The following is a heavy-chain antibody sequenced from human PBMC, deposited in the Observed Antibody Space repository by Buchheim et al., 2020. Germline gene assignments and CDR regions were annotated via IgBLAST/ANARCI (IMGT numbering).Heavy chain of an antibody. Sequence: QVQLVQSGAEVKKPGASVKVSCKASGYTFTGYYMHWVRQAPGQGLEWMGWINPNSGGTNYAQKFQGWVTLTRDTSISTAAMELSRLRSDDTAVYYCARDDRSSVTIFGVVIIGYGMDVWGQGTT. D-gene: IGHD3-3*01. CDR2: INPNSGGT. CDR1: GYTFTGYY. V-gene: IGHV1-2*04. CDR3: ARDDRSSVTIFGVVIIGYGMDV. J-gene: IGHJ6*02.